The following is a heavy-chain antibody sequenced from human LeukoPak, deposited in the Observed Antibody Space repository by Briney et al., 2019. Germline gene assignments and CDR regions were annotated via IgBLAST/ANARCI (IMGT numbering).Heavy chain of an antibody. V-gene: IGHV4-4*07. CDR1: GGSISSYY. CDR3: ASASDSSGYLDSNNLYFAY. Sequence: PSETLSLTCTVSGGSISSYYWSWIRQPAGKGLEWIGRIYTSGSTNYNPSLKSRVTMSVDTSKNQFSLKLSSVTAADTAVYYCASASDSSGYLDSNNLYFAYWGQGTLVTVSS. J-gene: IGHJ4*02. D-gene: IGHD3-22*01. CDR2: IYTSGST.